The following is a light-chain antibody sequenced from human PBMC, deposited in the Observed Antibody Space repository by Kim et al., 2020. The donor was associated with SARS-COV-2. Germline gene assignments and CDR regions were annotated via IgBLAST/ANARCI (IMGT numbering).Light chain of an antibody. CDR2: GAS. V-gene: IGKV3-20*01. Sequence: LSPGERATLSCRPSQSVSSTYLAWYQQKPGQAPRLLIYGASSRAAGVPDRISGSGSGTDFTLTISRLEPEDFAVYYCQHYGTSLYTFGPGTKLEI. CDR3: QHYGTSLYT. J-gene: IGKJ2*01. CDR1: QSVSSTY.